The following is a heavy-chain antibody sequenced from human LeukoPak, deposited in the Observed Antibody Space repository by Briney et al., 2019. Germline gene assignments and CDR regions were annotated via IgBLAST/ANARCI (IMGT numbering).Heavy chain of an antibody. D-gene: IGHD3-3*01. CDR1: GFTFSSYS. CDR3: ARNYDFWSGYFDWYFDL. Sequence: GSLRLSCAASGFTFSSYSMNWVRQAPGKGLEWVSSISSSSSYIYYADSVKGRFTISRDNAKNSLYLQMNSLRAEDTAVYYCARNYDFWSGYFDWYFDLWGRGTLVTVSS. CDR2: ISSSSSYI. V-gene: IGHV3-21*01. J-gene: IGHJ2*01.